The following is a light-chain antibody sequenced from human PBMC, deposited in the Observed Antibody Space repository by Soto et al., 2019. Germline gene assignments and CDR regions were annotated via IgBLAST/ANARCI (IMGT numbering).Light chain of an antibody. CDR3: QQRSNLPLT. CDR2: DAS. J-gene: IGKJ4*01. Sequence: EIVLTQSPATLSLSPGERATLSCRASKSVSSCLAWYQQKPGQAPRLLIYDASNRATGIPARFSGSGSGTDFTLTISSLDPEDFAVYYCQQRSNLPLTFGGGTKVEIK. CDR1: KSVSSC. V-gene: IGKV3-11*01.